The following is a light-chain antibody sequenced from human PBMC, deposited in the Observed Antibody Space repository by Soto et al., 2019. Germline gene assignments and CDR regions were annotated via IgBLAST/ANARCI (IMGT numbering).Light chain of an antibody. CDR2: DAS. CDR3: QQRSNWPLT. CDR1: QSVSSY. V-gene: IGKV3-11*01. J-gene: IGKJ4*01. Sequence: EIVLTQSPATLSLSPGERATLSCRASQSVSSYLAWYQQKPGQAPSLLIYDASNRATGIPARFSGSGSGTDFTHTISSLEPEDFAVYSCQQRSNWPLTFGGGTKVEIK.